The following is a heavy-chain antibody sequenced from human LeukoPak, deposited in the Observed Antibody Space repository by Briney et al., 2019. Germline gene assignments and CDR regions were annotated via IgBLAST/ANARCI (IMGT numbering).Heavy chain of an antibody. CDR3: ARGLGGYSNYVAY. Sequence: GGSLRLSCAASGFTFSSYSMTWVRQAPGKGLEWVSSISSSSSYIYYADSVKGRFTISRDNAKNSLYLQMNSLRAEDTAVYYCARGLGGYSNYVAYWGQGTLVTVSS. J-gene: IGHJ4*02. V-gene: IGHV3-21*01. CDR2: ISSSSSYI. CDR1: GFTFSSYS. D-gene: IGHD5-18*01.